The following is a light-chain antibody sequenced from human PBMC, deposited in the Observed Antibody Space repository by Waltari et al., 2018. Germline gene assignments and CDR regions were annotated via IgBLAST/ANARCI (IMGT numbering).Light chain of an antibody. CDR2: GSS. Sequence: DIQMTQSPSTLSASVGDTVTITCRASRSISSWLAWHQQKPGKAPKVLIYGSSTLESGVPSRFSGSGSGTEFTLTSSSLQPDDFATYYCQQYNSAWAFGQGTKVEVK. CDR1: RSISSW. V-gene: IGKV1-5*03. CDR3: QQYNSAWA. J-gene: IGKJ1*01.